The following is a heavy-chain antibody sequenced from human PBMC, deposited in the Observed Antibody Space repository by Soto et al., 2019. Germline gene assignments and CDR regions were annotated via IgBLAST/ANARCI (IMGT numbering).Heavy chain of an antibody. V-gene: IGHV3-30-3*01. Sequence: GGSLRLSCAASGFTFSSYAMHWVRQAPGKGLEWVAVISYDGSNKYYADSVKGRFTISRDNSKNTLYLQMNSLRAEDTAVYYCARGGSSGWYSSDYYYYGMDVWGQGTTVTVSS. CDR1: GFTFSSYA. CDR3: ARGGSSGWYSSDYYYYGMDV. J-gene: IGHJ6*02. CDR2: ISYDGSNK. D-gene: IGHD6-19*01.